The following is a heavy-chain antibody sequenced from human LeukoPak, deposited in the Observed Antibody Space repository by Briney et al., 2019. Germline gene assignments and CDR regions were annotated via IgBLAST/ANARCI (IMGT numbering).Heavy chain of an antibody. V-gene: IGHV4-38-2*01. CDR2: INHSGST. D-gene: IGHD3-3*01. Sequence: SETLSLTCAVSGYSISSGYYWGWIRQPPGKGLEWIGEINHSGSTNYNPSLKSRVTISVDTSKNQFSLKLSSVTAADTAVYYCARATRMVYYDFWSGYGSSPEDYWGQGTLVTVSS. J-gene: IGHJ4*02. CDR3: ARATRMVYYDFWSGYGSSPEDY. CDR1: GYSISSGYY.